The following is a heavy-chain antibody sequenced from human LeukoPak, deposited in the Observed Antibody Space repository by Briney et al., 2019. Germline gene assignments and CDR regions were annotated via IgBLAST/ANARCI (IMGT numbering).Heavy chain of an antibody. V-gene: IGHV3-21*01. CDR2: ISSSSSYI. D-gene: IGHD3-10*01. CDR1: GFTFSSYS. CDR3: ARGEGTWFDP. J-gene: IGHJ5*02. Sequence: GGSLRLSCAASGFTFSSYSMNWVRQAPGKGLEWVSSISSSSSYIHYADSVKGRFTISRDNAKNSLYLQMNSLRAEDTAVYYCARGEGTWFDPWGQGTLVTVSS.